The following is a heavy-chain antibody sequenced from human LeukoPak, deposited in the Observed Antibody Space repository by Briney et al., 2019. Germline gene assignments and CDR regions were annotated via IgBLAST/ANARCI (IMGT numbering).Heavy chain of an antibody. CDR2: ISSSGSTI. J-gene: IGHJ4*02. D-gene: IGHD6-19*01. CDR1: GFTFSSYE. CDR3: ARGFGRQWLVPDYFDY. V-gene: IGHV3-48*03. Sequence: PGGSLRLSCAASGFTFSSYEMNWVRQAPGKGLEWVSYISSSGSTIYYADSVRGRFTISRDNAKNSLYLQMNSLRAEDTAVYYCARGFGRQWLVPDYFDYWGQGTLVTVSS.